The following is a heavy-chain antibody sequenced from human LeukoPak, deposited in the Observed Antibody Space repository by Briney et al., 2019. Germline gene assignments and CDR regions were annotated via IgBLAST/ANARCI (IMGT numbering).Heavy chain of an antibody. Sequence: SVKVSCKASGGTFSSYAISWVRQAPGQGLEWMGRIIPIFGTANYAQKFQGRVTITTDESTSTAYMELSSLRSKDTAVYYCARGHSSGPGDYWGQGTLVTVSS. CDR2: IIPIFGTA. CDR1: GGTFSSYA. CDR3: ARGHSSGPGDY. D-gene: IGHD6-19*01. V-gene: IGHV1-69*05. J-gene: IGHJ4*02.